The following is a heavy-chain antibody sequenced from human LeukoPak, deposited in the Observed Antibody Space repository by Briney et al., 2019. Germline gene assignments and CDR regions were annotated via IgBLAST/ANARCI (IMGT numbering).Heavy chain of an antibody. CDR3: ASVAGPYYYHYYGMDV. Sequence: GGSLRLSCAASGFTFRDYTMNWVRQAPGKGLEWVSAINKGGTYIKYADSVKGRFTISRDSAKNSVHLQMNSLRVEDTAVYYRASVAGPYYYHYYGMDVWGQGTAVTVSS. V-gene: IGHV3-21*04. D-gene: IGHD6-19*01. J-gene: IGHJ6*02. CDR1: GFTFRDYT. CDR2: INKGGTYI.